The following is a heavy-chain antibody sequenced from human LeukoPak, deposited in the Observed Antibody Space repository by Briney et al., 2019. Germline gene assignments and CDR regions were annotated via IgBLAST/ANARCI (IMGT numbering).Heavy chain of an antibody. Sequence: PSETLSLTCAVYGGSFSGYYWSWIRQPPGKGLEWIGEINHSGSTNYNPSLKSRVTISVDTSKNQFSLKLSSVTAADTAVYYCARLTTYGDYDYWGLGTLVTVSS. CDR3: ARLTTYGDYDY. J-gene: IGHJ4*02. CDR1: GGSFSGYY. V-gene: IGHV4-34*01. CDR2: INHSGST. D-gene: IGHD4-17*01.